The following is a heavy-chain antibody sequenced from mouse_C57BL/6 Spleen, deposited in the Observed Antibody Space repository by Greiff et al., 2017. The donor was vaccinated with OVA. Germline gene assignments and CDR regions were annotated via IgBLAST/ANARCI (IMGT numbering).Heavy chain of an antibody. J-gene: IGHJ2*01. Sequence: QVQLQQSGAELVKPGASVKLSCKASGYTFTEYTIHWVKQRSGQGLEWIGCFYPGSGSIKYNEKFKDKATLTADKSSSTVSMELSRMTSEDSAVYFYASHEEIRSTSFLIGYYFDYWGQGTTLTVSS. D-gene: IGHD2-12*01. V-gene: IGHV1-62-2*01. CDR2: FYPGSGSI. CDR1: GYTFTEYT. CDR3: ASHEEIRSTSFLIGYYFDY.